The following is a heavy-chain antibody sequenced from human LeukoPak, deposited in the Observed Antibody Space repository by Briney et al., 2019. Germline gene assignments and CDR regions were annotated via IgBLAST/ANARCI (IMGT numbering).Heavy chain of an antibody. J-gene: IGHJ4*02. CDR3: ARDSPVGSGSYYPVSY. CDR2: ISAYNGNT. Sequence: ASVKVSCKASGYTLTSYGISWVRQAPGQGLEWMGWISAYNGNTNYAQKLQGRVTMTTDTSTSTAYMELRSLRSDDTAVYYCARDSPVGSGSYYPVSYWGQGTLVTVSS. D-gene: IGHD3-10*01. V-gene: IGHV1-18*04. CDR1: GYTLTSYG.